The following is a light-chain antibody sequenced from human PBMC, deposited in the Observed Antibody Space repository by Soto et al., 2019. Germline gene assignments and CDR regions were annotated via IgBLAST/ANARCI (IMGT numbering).Light chain of an antibody. J-gene: IGKJ3*01. V-gene: IGKV1-33*01. CDR2: DAS. CDR3: QQSDNRLVFS. CDR1: QDISNY. Sequence: DIQMTQSPSSLSASVGDRVTITCHASQDISNYLNWYQKKPGQAHKLLSYDASNLETGFQSRFSRSGSGTQFTVTIRSMQPEDIATYYSQQSDNRLVFSCGPGTKVDI.